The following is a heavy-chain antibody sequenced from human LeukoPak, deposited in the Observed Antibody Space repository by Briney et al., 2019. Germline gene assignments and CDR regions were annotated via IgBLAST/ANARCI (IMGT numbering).Heavy chain of an antibody. D-gene: IGHD1-26*01. CDR2: ISYDGSNK. V-gene: IGHV3-30*18. J-gene: IGHJ4*02. Sequence: PGGSLSLSCAASGFTFSSYGMHWVRQAPGKGLEWVAVISYDGSNKYYADSVKGRFTISRDNSKNALYLQMNSLRAEDTAVYYCAKDSGSYAFDYWGQGTLVTVSS. CDR1: GFTFSSYG. CDR3: AKDSGSYAFDY.